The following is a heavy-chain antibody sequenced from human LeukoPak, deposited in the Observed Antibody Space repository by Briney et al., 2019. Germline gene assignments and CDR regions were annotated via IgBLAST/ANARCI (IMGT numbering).Heavy chain of an antibody. CDR2: IYYSGST. V-gene: IGHV4-30-4*08. Sequence: PSQTLSLTCTVSGGSISSGDYYSSWIRPPPRKGQEWVGYIYYSGSTYYNPSLKSRVTISVDTSKNQFSLKLSSVAAAATAVYYCARDLTIFGVDTTGAFDIWGQGTMVTVSS. CDR3: ARDLTIFGVDTTGAFDI. J-gene: IGHJ3*02. D-gene: IGHD3-3*01. CDR1: GGSISSGDYY.